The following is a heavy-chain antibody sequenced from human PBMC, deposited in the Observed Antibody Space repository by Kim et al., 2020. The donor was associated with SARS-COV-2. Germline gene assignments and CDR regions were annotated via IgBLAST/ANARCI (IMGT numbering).Heavy chain of an antibody. Sequence: GGSLRLSCAASGFTFSSYDTHWVRQGTEKGLEWVSSIGTKADTYYPDSVKDRFTISRENAKDSFYLQMNSLRAEDTAVYYCARGPIEEGIRATKGYFDLWGRGTVVTVSS. D-gene: IGHD1-20*01. V-gene: IGHV3-13*04. CDR1: GFTFSSYD. J-gene: IGHJ2*01. CDR2: IGTKADT. CDR3: ARGPIEEGIRATKGYFDL.